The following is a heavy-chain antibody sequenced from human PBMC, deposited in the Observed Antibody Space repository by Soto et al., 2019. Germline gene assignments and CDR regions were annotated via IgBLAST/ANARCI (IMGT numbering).Heavy chain of an antibody. Sequence: EVQLLESGGGLVQPGGSLRLSCAACGFTFSSYAMSWVRQAPGKGLEWVSAISGSGGSTYYADSVKGRFTISRDNSKNTLYLQMNSLRAEDTAVYYCAKLSERYNWFDPWGQGTLVTVSS. CDR2: ISGSGGST. CDR3: AKLSERYNWFDP. V-gene: IGHV3-23*01. CDR1: GFTFSSYA. J-gene: IGHJ5*02.